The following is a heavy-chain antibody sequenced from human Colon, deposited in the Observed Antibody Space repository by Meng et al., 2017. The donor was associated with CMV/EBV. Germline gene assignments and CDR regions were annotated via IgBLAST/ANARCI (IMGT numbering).Heavy chain of an antibody. J-gene: IGHJ5*01. CDR1: GFTFSDYA. Sequence: GGSLRLSCAASGFTFSDYAMNWVRQAPGKGLEWVSYMSGSDTTKDYADSVKGRFIISRDNAKNSLYLQMNSLRAEDTAVYYCAREWSYGADSWGQGTLVTVSS. CDR3: AREWSYGADS. V-gene: IGHV3-48*03. CDR2: MSGSDTTK. D-gene: IGHD3-16*01.